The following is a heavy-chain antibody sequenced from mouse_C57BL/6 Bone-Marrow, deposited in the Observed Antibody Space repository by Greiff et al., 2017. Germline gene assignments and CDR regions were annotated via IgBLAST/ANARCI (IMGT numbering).Heavy chain of an antibody. CDR1: GYSITSGYY. J-gene: IGHJ3*01. CDR3: AREMVTTAWFAY. CDR2: ISYDGSN. D-gene: IGHD2-2*01. V-gene: IGHV3-6*01. Sequence: EVKLEESGPGLVKPSQSLSLTCSVTGYSITSGYYWNWIRQFPGNKLEWMGNISYDGSNNYNPTLKNRISITRDTSKNQLFLKLNSVTPEDTATYYCAREMVTTAWFAYWGQGTLVTVSA.